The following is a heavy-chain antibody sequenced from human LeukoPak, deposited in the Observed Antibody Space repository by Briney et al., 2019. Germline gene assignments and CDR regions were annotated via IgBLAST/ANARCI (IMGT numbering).Heavy chain of an antibody. CDR3: ASIHTPRNGYYYYMDV. D-gene: IGHD2-2*02. CDR2: INHSGST. CDR1: GGSFSGYY. J-gene: IGHJ6*03. Sequence: SETLSLTCAVDGGSFSGYYWSWIRQPPGKGLEWIGEINHSGSTNYNPSLKSRVTISVDTSKNQFSLKLSSVTAADTAVYYCASIHTPRNGYYYYMDVWGKGTTVTVSS. V-gene: IGHV4-34*01.